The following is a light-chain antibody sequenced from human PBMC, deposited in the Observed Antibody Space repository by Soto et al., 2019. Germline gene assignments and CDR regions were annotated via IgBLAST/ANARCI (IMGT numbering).Light chain of an antibody. CDR3: QQYMSYS. CDR1: QSISSY. Sequence: DIQMTQSPSSLSASVGDRVTITCRASQSISSYLNWYQQKPGKAPKLLIYAASSLQSGVPSRFSGSGSGTDFTLTISGLQPDDFATYYCQQYMSYSFGHGTKVDI. J-gene: IGKJ1*01. CDR2: AAS. V-gene: IGKV1-39*01.